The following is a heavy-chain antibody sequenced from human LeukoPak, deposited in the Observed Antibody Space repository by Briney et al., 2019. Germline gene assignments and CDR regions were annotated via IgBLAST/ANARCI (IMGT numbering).Heavy chain of an antibody. V-gene: IGHV3-74*01. CDR3: ARTSYGGNSFDY. J-gene: IGHJ4*02. D-gene: IGHD4-23*01. Sequence: GGSLRLSCASSGFTFSSYWMHWVRQAPGKGLVWVSRIYSDGGSTSYADSVKGRFTISRDNAKNTLYLQMNSLGAEDTAVYYCARTSYGGNSFDYWGQGTLVTVSS. CDR2: IYSDGGST. CDR1: GFTFSSYW.